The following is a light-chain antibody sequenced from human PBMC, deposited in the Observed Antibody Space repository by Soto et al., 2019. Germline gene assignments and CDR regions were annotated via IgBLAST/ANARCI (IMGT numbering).Light chain of an antibody. V-gene: IGKV3-11*01. CDR2: DVS. J-gene: IGKJ4*01. CDR3: QHRNAWPFT. CDR1: QSVYSY. Sequence: EVVLTQSPATLSLSPGERATLSCRASQSVYSYLAWYQQKPGQPPRLLISDVSNRATGIPARFSGSGYGTDFPLTISSIEPEDFAVSYCQHRNAWPFTFGRGTKVELK.